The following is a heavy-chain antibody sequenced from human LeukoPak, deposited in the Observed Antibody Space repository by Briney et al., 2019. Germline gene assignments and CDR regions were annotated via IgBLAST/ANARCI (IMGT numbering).Heavy chain of an antibody. CDR3: ARGSVTGYYTFDY. CDR2: INHSGST. CDR1: GGSFSGYY. Sequence: PETLSLTCAVYGGSFSGYYWSWIRQPPGKGLEWIGEINHSGSTNYNPSLKSRVTISVDTSKNQFSLKLSSVTAADTAVYYCARGSVTGYYTFDYWGQGTLVTVSS. D-gene: IGHD3-9*01. V-gene: IGHV4-34*01. J-gene: IGHJ4*02.